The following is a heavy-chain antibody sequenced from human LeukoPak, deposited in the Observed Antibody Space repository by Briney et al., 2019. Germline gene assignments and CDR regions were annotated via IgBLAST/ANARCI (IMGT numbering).Heavy chain of an antibody. CDR2: ISGSGGNT. V-gene: IGHV3-23*01. CDR3: AKGYSSNWLQFDY. CDR1: GLTFSSYA. Sequence: GSLRLSCAASGLTFSSYAMSWVRQVPGKGLEWVSGISGSGGNTYYADSAKGRFTISRDNSKNTLYLQMNTLRAEDTAVYYCAKGYSSNWLQFDYWGQGTLVTVSS. D-gene: IGHD6-13*01. J-gene: IGHJ4*02.